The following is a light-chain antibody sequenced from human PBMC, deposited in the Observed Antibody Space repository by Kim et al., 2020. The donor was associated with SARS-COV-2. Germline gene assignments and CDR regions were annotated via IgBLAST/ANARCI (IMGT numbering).Light chain of an antibody. V-gene: IGLV4-69*01. CDR2: LNSDGSH. J-gene: IGLJ2*01. CDR3: QTWGAGTEVV. CDR1: SGHSSYA. Sequence: QPVLSQSPSSSASLVSSVKLTCTLSSGHSSYAIAWHQQQPEKGPRYLMKLNSDGSHSKGDGIPDRFSGSSSGAERYLTISSLRSEDEADYYCQTWGAGTEVVFGGGTQLTVL.